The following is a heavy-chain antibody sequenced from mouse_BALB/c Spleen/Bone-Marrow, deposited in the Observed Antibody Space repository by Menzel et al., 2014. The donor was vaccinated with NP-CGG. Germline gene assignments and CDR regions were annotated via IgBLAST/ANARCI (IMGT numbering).Heavy chain of an antibody. V-gene: IGHV1S22*01. CDR2: IYPGSGST. J-gene: IGHJ4*01. CDR3: TRLGAPYAMDY. Sequence: LQQSGSELVRPGASVKLSCKASGYTFTSYWMHWVKQRPGQGLEWIGNIYPGSGSTNYDEKFKSKATLTVDTSSSTDYMQLSSLTSEDSAVYYCTRLGAPYAMDYWGQGTSVTVSS. CDR1: GYTFTSYW.